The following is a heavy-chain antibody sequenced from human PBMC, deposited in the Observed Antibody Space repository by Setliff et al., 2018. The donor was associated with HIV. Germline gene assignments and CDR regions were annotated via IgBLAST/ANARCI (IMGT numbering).Heavy chain of an antibody. D-gene: IGHD3-22*01. J-gene: IGHJ3*01. CDR2: INPNSGDT. CDR3: ARDWAASGYYPDTSDF. CDR1: GYTFTGYY. V-gene: IGHV1-2*02. Sequence: ASVKVSCKTSGYTFTGYYVQWVRQAPGKGPEWMGWINPNSGDTNYAQKFQGRVTMTRDTSISTVYMELNRLRSDDTAVYYCARDWAASGYYPDTSDFWGQGTMVTVSS.